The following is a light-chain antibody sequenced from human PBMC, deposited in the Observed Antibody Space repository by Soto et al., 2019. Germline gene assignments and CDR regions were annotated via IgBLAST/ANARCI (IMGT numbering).Light chain of an antibody. CDR3: SSYTSSSTSLYV. CDR1: SSDVCGYNY. V-gene: IGLV2-14*01. J-gene: IGLJ1*01. Sequence: QSVLTQPASVSGSPGQSITISCTGTSSDVCGYNYVSWYQQHPGKAPKLMIYDVSNRPSGVSNRFSGSKSGNTASLTISGLQAEDEADYYCSSYTSSSTSLYVFGTGTKVTVL. CDR2: DVS.